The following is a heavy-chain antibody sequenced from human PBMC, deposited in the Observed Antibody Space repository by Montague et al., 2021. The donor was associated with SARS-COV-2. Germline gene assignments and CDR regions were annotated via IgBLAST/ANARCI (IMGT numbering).Heavy chain of an antibody. D-gene: IGHD3-10*01. Sequence: PLRLSCAASGFTFSSYAMHWVRQAPGKGLEWVAVISYDGSNKYYADSVKGRFTISRDNSKNTLYLQMNSLRAEDTAVYYCARDLGEGPLVWFGELLLGDGMDVWGQGTTVTVSS. CDR1: GFTFSSYA. J-gene: IGHJ6*02. CDR3: ARDLGEGPLVWFGELLLGDGMDV. CDR2: ISYDGSNK. V-gene: IGHV3-30-3*01.